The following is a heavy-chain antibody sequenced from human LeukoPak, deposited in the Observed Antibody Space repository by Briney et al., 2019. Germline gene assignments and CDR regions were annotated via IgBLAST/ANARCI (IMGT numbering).Heavy chain of an antibody. J-gene: IGHJ6*04. V-gene: IGHV3-7*03. CDR3: ARDNIVVVPATMTKGYYYYGMDV. CDR1: GFTFSSYW. D-gene: IGHD2-2*01. Sequence: GGSLRLSCAASGFTFSSYWMSWVRQAPGKGLEWVANIKQDGSEEYYVDSVKGRFTISRDNAKNSLYLQMNSLRAEDTAVYYCARDNIVVVPATMTKGYYYYGMDVWGKGTTVTVSS. CDR2: IKQDGSEE.